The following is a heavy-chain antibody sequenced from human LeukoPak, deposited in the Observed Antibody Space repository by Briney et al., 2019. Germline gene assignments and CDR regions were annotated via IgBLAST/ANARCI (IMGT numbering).Heavy chain of an antibody. CDR3: ARAIIVGVSPSFDP. CDR1: GGSISSGGYY. Sequence: PSQTLPLTCTVSGGSISSGGYYWSWIRQHPGKGLEWIGYIYYSGSTYYNPSLKSRVTISVDTSKNQFSLKLSSVTAADTAVYYCARAIIVGVSPSFDPWGQGTLDTVSS. D-gene: IGHD3-10*01. J-gene: IGHJ5*02. CDR2: IYYSGST. V-gene: IGHV4-31*03.